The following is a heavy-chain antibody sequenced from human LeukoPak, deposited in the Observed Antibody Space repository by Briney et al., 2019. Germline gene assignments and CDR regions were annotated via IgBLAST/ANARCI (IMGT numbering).Heavy chain of an antibody. CDR3: ARSYGAYAGCLDF. CDR2: INQGASEK. D-gene: IGHD4-17*01. J-gene: IGHJ4*02. CDR1: GFTFSSNW. Sequence: GGSLRLSCAASGFTFSSNWMSWVRQAPGRGLEWVAHINQGASEKYYVDSVKGRFTISRDSAKNSLYLQMNSLRAEDTAVYYCARSYGAYAGCLDFWGQGTLVTVSS. V-gene: IGHV3-7*01.